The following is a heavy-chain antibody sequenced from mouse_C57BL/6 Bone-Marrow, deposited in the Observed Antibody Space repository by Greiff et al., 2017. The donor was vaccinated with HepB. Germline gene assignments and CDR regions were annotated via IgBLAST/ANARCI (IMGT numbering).Heavy chain of an antibody. CDR2: ISYDGSN. D-gene: IGHD3-2*02. V-gene: IGHV3-6*01. J-gene: IGHJ3*01. CDR1: GYSITSGYY. Sequence: EVKLLESGPGLVKPSQSLSLTCSVTGYSITSGYYWNWIRQFPGNKLEWMGYISYDGSNNYNPSLKNRISITRDTSKNQFFLKLNSVTTEDTATYYCARRTAQATSFAYWGQGTLVTVSA. CDR3: ARRTAQATSFAY.